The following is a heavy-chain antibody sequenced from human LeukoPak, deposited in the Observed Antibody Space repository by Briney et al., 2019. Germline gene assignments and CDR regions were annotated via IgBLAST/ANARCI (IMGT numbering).Heavy chain of an antibody. CDR2: ISYDGSNK. V-gene: IGHV3-30*14. CDR3: AKSIPEWATAFDY. J-gene: IGHJ4*02. Sequence: GRSLRLSCSASGFTFSSYPRHWVRQAPGKGLEWVAVISYDGSNKYYADSVKGRFTIYRDNSHNTVYLQMSSLRPEDTAVYYCAKSIPEWATAFDYWGQGPLVPVSS. D-gene: IGHD5-12*01. CDR1: GFTFSSYP.